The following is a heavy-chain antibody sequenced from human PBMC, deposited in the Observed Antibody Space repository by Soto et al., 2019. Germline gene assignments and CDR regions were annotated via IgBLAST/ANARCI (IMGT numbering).Heavy chain of an antibody. CDR1: GGTFSSYA. Sequence: ASVKVSCKASGGTFSSYAISWVRQAPGQGLEWKGGIIPIFGTANYAQKFQGRVTITADESTSTAYMELSSLRSEDTAVYYCASEGYCSGGSCYSNGAFDIWGQGTMVTVSS. CDR3: ASEGYCSGGSCYSNGAFDI. V-gene: IGHV1-69*13. J-gene: IGHJ3*02. CDR2: IIPIFGTA. D-gene: IGHD2-15*01.